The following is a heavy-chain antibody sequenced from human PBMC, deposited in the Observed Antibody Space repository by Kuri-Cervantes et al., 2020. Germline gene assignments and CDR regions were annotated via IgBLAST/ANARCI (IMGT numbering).Heavy chain of an antibody. CDR3: AADLYFYGDYPDYFDY. J-gene: IGHJ4*02. Sequence: SETLSLTCAVYGGSFSGYYWSWIRQPPGKGLEWIGEINHSGSTNYNPSLKSRVTISVDTSKNQFSLKLSSLRSEDTAVYYCAADLYFYGDYPDYFDYWGQGTLVTVSS. D-gene: IGHD4-17*01. CDR1: GGSFSGYY. V-gene: IGHV4-34*01. CDR2: INHSGST.